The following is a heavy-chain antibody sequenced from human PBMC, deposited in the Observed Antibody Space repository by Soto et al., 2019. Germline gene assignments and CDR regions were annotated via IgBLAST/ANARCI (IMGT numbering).Heavy chain of an antibody. Sequence: QLQLQESGPGLVKPSETLSLTCTVSGGSISSSSYYWGWIRQPPGKGLEWIGSIYYSGSTYYNPSLKSRVAISVDASKNQFSLKRSAFTAADTAVYYCARHTPAISISDHWGQGTLVTVSS. D-gene: IGHD2-15*01. CDR3: ARHTPAISISDH. CDR2: IYYSGST. V-gene: IGHV4-39*01. CDR1: GGSISSSSYY. J-gene: IGHJ4*02.